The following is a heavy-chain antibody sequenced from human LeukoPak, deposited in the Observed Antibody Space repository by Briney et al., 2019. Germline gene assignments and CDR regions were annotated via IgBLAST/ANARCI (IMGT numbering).Heavy chain of an antibody. CDR2: IYYSGST. Sequence: PSETLSLTCTVSGGSISSCYWSWIRQPPGKGLEWIGYIYYSGSTNYNPSLKSRVTISVDTSKNQYSLKLSSVTAADTAVYYCARVWFGESLRAYYYYYMDVWGKGTTVTVSS. J-gene: IGHJ6*03. CDR3: ARVWFGESLRAYYYYYMDV. D-gene: IGHD3-10*01. V-gene: IGHV4-59*01. CDR1: GGSISSCY.